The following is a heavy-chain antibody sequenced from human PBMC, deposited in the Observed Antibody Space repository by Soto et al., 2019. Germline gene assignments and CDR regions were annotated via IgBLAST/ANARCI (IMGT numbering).Heavy chain of an antibody. J-gene: IGHJ5*02. Sequence: TSETLSLTCTVSGGSISSSSYYWGWIRQPPGKGLEWIGSIYYSGSTYYNPSLKSRVTISVDTSKNQFSLKLSSVTAADTAVYYCARGNSDIVVVVADFGENWFDPWGQGTLVTVSS. CDR2: IYYSGST. D-gene: IGHD2-15*01. CDR3: ARGNSDIVVVVADFGENWFDP. V-gene: IGHV4-39*01. CDR1: GGSISSSSYY.